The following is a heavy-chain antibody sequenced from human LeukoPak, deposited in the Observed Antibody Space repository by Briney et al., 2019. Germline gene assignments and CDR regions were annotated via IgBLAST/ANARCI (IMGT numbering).Heavy chain of an antibody. J-gene: IGHJ3*02. CDR1: GGSFSGYY. Sequence: PSETLSLTCAVYGGSFSGYYWSWIRQPAGRGLEWIGRISSSGSTNYNPSLKSRVTISVDTSKNQFSLKLSSVTAADTAVYFCARGPYSYDSSGAFDIWGQGTMVTVSS. CDR2: ISSSGST. CDR3: ARGPYSYDSSGAFDI. V-gene: IGHV4-59*10. D-gene: IGHD3-22*01.